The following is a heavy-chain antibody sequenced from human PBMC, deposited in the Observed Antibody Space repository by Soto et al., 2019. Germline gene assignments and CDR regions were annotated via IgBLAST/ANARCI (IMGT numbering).Heavy chain of an antibody. J-gene: IGHJ4*02. D-gene: IGHD3-3*01. V-gene: IGHV5-51*01. CDR1: GYHFVNYW. CDR3: ARGGVSTRTFDY. CDR2: IYPSDSDT. Sequence: CKGSGYHFVNYWIAWVRQMPGKGLELMGIIYPSDSDTRYRPSFQGQVTISADKSISSAYLQWSSLRASDTAMYYCARGGVSTRTFDYWGQGTTVT.